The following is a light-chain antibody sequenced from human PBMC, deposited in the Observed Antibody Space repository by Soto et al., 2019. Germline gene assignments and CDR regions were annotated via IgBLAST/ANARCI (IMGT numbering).Light chain of an antibody. CDR3: QQYECYPWT. J-gene: IGKJ1*01. V-gene: IGKV1-9*01. Sequence: IQVTQSPSSLSASVGDSVTMTCLASQDLSSHLAWYQQKPGHAPKVLIYPAAPLESGIPSRFPGSASGTDFPLTISSLQAEDFATYYCQQYECYPWTFGQGTKVDI. CDR2: PAA. CDR1: QDLSSH.